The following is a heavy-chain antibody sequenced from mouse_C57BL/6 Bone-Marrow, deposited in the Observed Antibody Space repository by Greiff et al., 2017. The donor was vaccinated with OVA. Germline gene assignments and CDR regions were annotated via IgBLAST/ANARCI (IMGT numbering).Heavy chain of an antibody. V-gene: IGHV5-16*01. D-gene: IGHD1-1*01. Sequence: EVKLVESEGGLVQPGSSMKLSCTASGFTFSDYYMAWVRQVPEKGLEWVANINYDGSSTYYLDSLKSRFIISRDNAKNILYLQMSSLKSEDTATYYWARERSYGSSYGGFAYWGQGTLVTVSA. CDR1: GFTFSDYY. CDR3: ARERSYGSSYGGFAY. CDR2: INYDGSST. J-gene: IGHJ3*01.